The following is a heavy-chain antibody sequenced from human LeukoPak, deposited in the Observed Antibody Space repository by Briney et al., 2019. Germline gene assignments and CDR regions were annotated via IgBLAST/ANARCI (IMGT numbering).Heavy chain of an antibody. CDR1: GYTFSSND. Sequence: ASVKVSCKASGYTFSSNDINWVRQATGQGLEWMGWMNPHSGNTGYAQKFQGRVTITRNSSISTAYMELSSLRSEDTAVYYCARGGNRSSDSSASYPLDYWGQGTLVTDSS. J-gene: IGHJ4*02. CDR2: MNPHSGNT. CDR3: ARGGNRSSDSSASYPLDY. V-gene: IGHV1-8*01. D-gene: IGHD1-26*01.